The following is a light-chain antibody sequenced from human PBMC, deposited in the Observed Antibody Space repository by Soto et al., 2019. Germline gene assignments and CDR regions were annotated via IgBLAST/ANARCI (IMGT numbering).Light chain of an antibody. CDR3: QSYDSSLSAVV. V-gene: IGLV1-40*01. CDR1: SSNIGAGYD. J-gene: IGLJ2*01. CDR2: GNS. Sequence: QSVLTQPPSVSGAPGQRVTISCTGRSSNIGAGYDVHWYQQLPGTAPKLLIYGNSNRPSGVPDRFSGSKSGTSASLAITGRQAEDEADDYCQSYDSSLSAVVFGGGTKLTVL.